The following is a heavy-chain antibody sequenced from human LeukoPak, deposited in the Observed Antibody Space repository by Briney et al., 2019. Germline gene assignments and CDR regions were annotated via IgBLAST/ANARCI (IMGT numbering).Heavy chain of an antibody. V-gene: IGHV3-48*03. CDR1: GFTFSSYE. J-gene: IGHJ4*02. D-gene: IGHD2-2*01. CDR3: ARRYCSSTSCLIDY. CDR2: ISSSGTTI. Sequence: GGSLRLSCAASGFTFSSYEMNWVRQTPGKGLEWVSYISSSGTTIYYADSVKGRFTISRDNAKNSLYLQMNSLRAEDTAVYYCARRYCSSTSCLIDYWGQGTLVTVSS.